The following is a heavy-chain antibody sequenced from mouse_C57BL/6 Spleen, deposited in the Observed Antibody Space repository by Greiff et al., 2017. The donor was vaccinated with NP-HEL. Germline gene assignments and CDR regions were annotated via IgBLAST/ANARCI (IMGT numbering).Heavy chain of an antibody. CDR1: GFTFSDYG. Sequence: EVMLVESGGGLVKPGGSLKLSCAASGFTFSDYGMHWVRQAPEKGLEWVAYISSGSSTIYYADTVKGRFTISRDNAKNTLFLQMTSLRSEDTAMYYCARSIYRGAMDYWGQGTSVTVSS. V-gene: IGHV5-17*01. J-gene: IGHJ4*01. CDR2: ISSGSSTI. D-gene: IGHD2-1*01. CDR3: ARSIYRGAMDY.